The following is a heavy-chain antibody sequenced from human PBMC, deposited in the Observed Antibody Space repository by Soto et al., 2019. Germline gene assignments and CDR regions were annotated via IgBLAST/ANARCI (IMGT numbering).Heavy chain of an antibody. D-gene: IGHD6-25*01. CDR2: IWYDGSNK. CDR3: AGGGSGNAFDI. V-gene: IGHV3-33*01. CDR1: GFTFSSYG. Sequence: QVQLVESGGGVVQPGRSLRLSCAASGFTFSSYGMHWVRQAPGKGLEWVAVIWYDGSNKYYADSVKGRFTISRDNSNNTLYLQMNSLRAEDTAVYYGAGGGSGNAFDIWGQGTMVTVSS. J-gene: IGHJ3*02.